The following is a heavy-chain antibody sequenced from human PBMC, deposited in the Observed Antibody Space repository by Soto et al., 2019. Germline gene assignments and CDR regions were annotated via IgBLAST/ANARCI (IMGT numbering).Heavy chain of an antibody. CDR3: AKDPGVTVYWYFDL. J-gene: IGHJ2*01. CDR1: GFTFSSYS. V-gene: IGHV3-48*01. D-gene: IGHD3-10*01. Sequence: EVQLVESGGGLVQPGGSLRLSCAASGFTFSSYSMNWVRQAPGKGLEWVSYISSSSSTIYYADSVKGRFTISRDNAKNSLYLQMNSLRAEDTAVYYCAKDPGVTVYWYFDLWGRGTLVTVSS. CDR2: ISSSSSTI.